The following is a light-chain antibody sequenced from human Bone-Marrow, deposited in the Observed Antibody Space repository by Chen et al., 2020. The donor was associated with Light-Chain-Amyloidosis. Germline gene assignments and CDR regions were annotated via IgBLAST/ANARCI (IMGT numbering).Light chain of an antibody. Sequence: DIVMTQSPLSLPVTLGEPASISCRSSQSLLHSSGHYFLDWYLQKPGQSPQVLIYLGSNRASGVPDRLSGSGSGTEFTLKINKVEAEDVGVYYCMQTLQTPITFGQGTRLEIK. CDR2: LGS. V-gene: IGKV2-28*01. CDR1: QSLLHSSGHYF. J-gene: IGKJ5*01. CDR3: MQTLQTPIT.